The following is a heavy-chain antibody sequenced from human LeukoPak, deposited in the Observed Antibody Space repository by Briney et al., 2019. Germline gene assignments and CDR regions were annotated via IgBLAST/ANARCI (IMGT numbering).Heavy chain of an antibody. CDR3: ARIDGYYYD. V-gene: IGHV4-39*07. CDR2: IYYSGST. D-gene: IGHD3-22*01. J-gene: IGHJ4*02. Sequence: PSETLSLTCTVSGGSISSSSYYWGWIRQPPGKGLEWIGSIYYSGSTYYNPSLKSRVTISVDTSKNQFSLKLSSVTAADTAVYYCARIDGYYYDWGQGTLVTVSS. CDR1: GGSISSSSYY.